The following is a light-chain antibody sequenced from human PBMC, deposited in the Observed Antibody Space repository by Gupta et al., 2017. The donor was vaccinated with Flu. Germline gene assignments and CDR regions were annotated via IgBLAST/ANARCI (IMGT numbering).Light chain of an antibody. J-gene: IGLJ2*01. Sequence: QPVLTQPPSASGTPGQGVSISWYGSGSNIGDNTVYWYHHHPGAAPKLLIYRINQRPSGVPDRFSGSKSGTSASLAVSGLRPEDEGDYYCSACDDNLGRGLFGGGTKLTVL. CDR2: RIN. CDR1: GSNIGDNT. V-gene: IGLV1-47*01. CDR3: SACDDNLGRGL.